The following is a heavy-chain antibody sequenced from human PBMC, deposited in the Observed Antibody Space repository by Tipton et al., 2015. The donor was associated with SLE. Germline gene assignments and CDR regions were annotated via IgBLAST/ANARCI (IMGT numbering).Heavy chain of an antibody. CDR3: ARSRGSSNFDPPGY. CDR1: GGSISSYY. CDR2: IYYSGIS. V-gene: IGHV4-59*01. D-gene: IGHD3-16*01. J-gene: IGHJ4*02. Sequence: TLSLTCTVSGGSISSYYWSWIRQPPGKALEWIGYIYYSGISNYNPSLKSRVSVSIDTSKNHFSLKLSSVTAADTAVYYCARSRGSSNFDPPGYWGQGTLVTVSS.